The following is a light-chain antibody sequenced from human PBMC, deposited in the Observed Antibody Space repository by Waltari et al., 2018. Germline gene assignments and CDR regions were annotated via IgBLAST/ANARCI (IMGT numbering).Light chain of an antibody. J-gene: IGKJ2*01. CDR2: KAS. CDR1: QSADEW. CDR3: QQYNGYPIT. V-gene: IGKV1-5*01. Sequence: DIQLTQSPSRLSASVGDRVTITCRASQSADEWLAWYQQRPGKAPDLLIYKASALRDGVSSRFSGRGSGTEFSLTISSLQPGDAATYYCQQYNGYPITFGQGTKLEI.